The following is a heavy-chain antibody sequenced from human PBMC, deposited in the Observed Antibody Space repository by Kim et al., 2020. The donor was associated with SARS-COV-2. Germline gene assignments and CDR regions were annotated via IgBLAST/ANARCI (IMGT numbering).Heavy chain of an antibody. CDR2: MNPNSGNT. J-gene: IGHJ6*02. V-gene: IGHV1-8*01. CDR1: GYTFTSYD. D-gene: IGHD6-13*01. Sequence: ASVKVSCKASGYTFTSYDINWVRQATGQGLEWMGWMNPNSGNTGYALKFQGRVTMTRNTSISTAYMELSSLRSEDTAVYYCARGWDSSSWYYFGMDVWGQGTTVTVSS. CDR3: ARGWDSSSWYYFGMDV.